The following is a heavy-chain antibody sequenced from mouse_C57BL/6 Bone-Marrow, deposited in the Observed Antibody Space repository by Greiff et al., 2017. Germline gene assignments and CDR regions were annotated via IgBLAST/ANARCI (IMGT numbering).Heavy chain of an antibody. Sequence: QVQLQQPGAELVKPGASVKLSCKASGYTFTSYWMHWVKQRPGRGLEWIGRIDPNSGGTKYNEKFKSKATLTVDKPSSTAYMQLSSLTSEVSAVYYCAKDPSSYGYDEGYWGQGTTLTGSS. V-gene: IGHV1-72*01. CDR1: GYTFTSYW. D-gene: IGHD2-9*01. CDR2: IDPNSGGT. J-gene: IGHJ2*01. CDR3: AKDPSSYGYDEGY.